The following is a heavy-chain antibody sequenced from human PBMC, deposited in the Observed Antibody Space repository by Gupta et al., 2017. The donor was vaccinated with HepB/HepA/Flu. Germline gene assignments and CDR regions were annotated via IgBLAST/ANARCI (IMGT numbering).Heavy chain of an antibody. Sequence: QLQLQESGPGLVKPSETLSLTCTVSGGSISNSYHSWGWIRQPPGKGLEYIGNISYSGSAYYNPSLKSRVTLSVDTSKNQFSLRLSSVTAADTAVYYGGSWGGLEFAGSGFHFWGQGSLGAVSS. J-gene: IGHJ4*02. D-gene: IGHD3-22*01. CDR3: GSWGGLEFAGSGFHF. V-gene: IGHV4-39*01. CDR1: GGSISNSYHS. CDR2: ISYSGSA.